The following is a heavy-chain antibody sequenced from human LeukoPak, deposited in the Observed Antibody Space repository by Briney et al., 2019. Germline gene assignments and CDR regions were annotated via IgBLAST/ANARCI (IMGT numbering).Heavy chain of an antibody. Sequence: GGSLRLSCAASGFTFDDYGMSWVRQVPGKGLEWVSGINWNGGSIGYADSVKGRFTISRDNAKNSLYLQMNSLRAEDTAVYCCARAGVIEYYDFWSGYYLDYWGQGTLVTVSS. CDR3: ARAGVIEYYDFWSGYYLDY. CDR2: INWNGGSI. J-gene: IGHJ4*02. D-gene: IGHD3-3*01. V-gene: IGHV3-20*04. CDR1: GFTFDDYG.